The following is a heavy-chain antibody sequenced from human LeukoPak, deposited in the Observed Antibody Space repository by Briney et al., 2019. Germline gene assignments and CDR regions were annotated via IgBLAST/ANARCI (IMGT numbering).Heavy chain of an antibody. J-gene: IGHJ4*02. CDR1: GFSFSSYA. Sequence: GGSLRLSCAASGFSFSSYAMNWVRQAPGKGLEWVSSITSSSDIYYADSAKGRFTISRDNAKNSLYLEMNSLGAEDTAVYYCARQFGGSYGYWGQGTLVTVST. CDR3: ARQFGGSYGY. CDR2: ITSSSDI. D-gene: IGHD1-26*01. V-gene: IGHV3-21*01.